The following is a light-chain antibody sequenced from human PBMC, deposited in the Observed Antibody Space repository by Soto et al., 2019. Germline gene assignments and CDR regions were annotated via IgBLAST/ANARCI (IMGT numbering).Light chain of an antibody. CDR1: SSDVGAYTF. V-gene: IGLV2-14*03. Sequence: QSALTQPASVSGSPGQSITISCTGTSSDVGAYTFVSWYQQHPDKVPKLMIFDVSRRPSGVSDRFSGSKSGNTASLTISGHQHEDEADYYCTSYTSRSNQVFGRGTKVTVL. J-gene: IGLJ1*01. CDR2: DVS. CDR3: TSYTSRSNQV.